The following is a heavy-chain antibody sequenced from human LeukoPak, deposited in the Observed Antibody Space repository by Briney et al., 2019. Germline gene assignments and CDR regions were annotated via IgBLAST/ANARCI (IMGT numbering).Heavy chain of an antibody. D-gene: IGHD6-19*01. J-gene: IGHJ5*02. CDR3: AKSSSGWYKWSDP. V-gene: IGHV3-23*01. CDR2: ISGSGGST. CDR1: GFTFSTYA. Sequence: GGSLRLSCAASGFTFSTYAMSWVRQPPGKGLEWVPAISGSGGSTYYADSVKGRFTISRDNSKNTLYLQMNSLRAEDTAVYYCAKSSSGWYKWSDPWGQGTLVTVSS.